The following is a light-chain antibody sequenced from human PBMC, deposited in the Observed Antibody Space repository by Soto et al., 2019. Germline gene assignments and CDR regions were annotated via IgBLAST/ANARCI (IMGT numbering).Light chain of an antibody. J-gene: IGKJ3*01. V-gene: IGKV3-20*01. Sequence: EIVLTQSPGTLSLSPGERATLSCRASQSVSSSYLAWYQQKPGQAHRLLIYGASSRATGIPDWFSGSVSGTDFTLTISRLEPEDFAVYYCQHYCSSPVTFSPGTKVDIK. CDR1: QSVSSSY. CDR2: GAS. CDR3: QHYCSSPVT.